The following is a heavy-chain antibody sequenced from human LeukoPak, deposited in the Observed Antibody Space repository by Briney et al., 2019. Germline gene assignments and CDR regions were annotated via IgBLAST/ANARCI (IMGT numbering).Heavy chain of an antibody. CDR2: INPGGGST. V-gene: IGHV1-46*01. CDR3: ARESSAVAAGHY. CDR1: GYTFTSYY. D-gene: IGHD6-19*01. Sequence: GASVQVSCTASGYTFTSYYIHWVRQAPGQGLEWMGIINPGGGSTSYAQKFQGRVPMTRDMSTNTVYRELSSLRSEDTAVYYCARESSAVAAGHYLGQGTLVTVSS. J-gene: IGHJ4*02.